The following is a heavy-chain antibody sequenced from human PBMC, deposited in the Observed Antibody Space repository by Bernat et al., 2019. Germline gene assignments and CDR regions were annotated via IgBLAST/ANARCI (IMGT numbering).Heavy chain of an antibody. D-gene: IGHD7-27*01. Sequence: EVQLVESGGGLVQPGGSLRLSCAASGFTFSVSWMSWVRQAPGKGLEWVANINQDGSEKYYVDYVKARFTISRDNAKNSLYLQMNSLRADDTAVYYCARSPRTGDVDYWGQGTLVTVSS. V-gene: IGHV3-7*03. CDR3: ARSPRTGDVDY. CDR1: GFTFSVSW. CDR2: INQDGSEK. J-gene: IGHJ4*02.